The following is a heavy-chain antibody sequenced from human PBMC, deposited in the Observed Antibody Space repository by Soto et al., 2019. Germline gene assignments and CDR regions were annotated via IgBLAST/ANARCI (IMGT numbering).Heavy chain of an antibody. J-gene: IGHJ6*02. D-gene: IGHD2-2*01. CDR3: ARVWVVPAAIPYYGMDV. V-gene: IGHV1-69*01. Sequence: QVQLVQSGAEVKKPGSSVKVSCKASGGTFSSYAISWVRQAPGQGLEWMGGIIPIFGTANYAQKFQGRVTITADESTSTAYRERSSLRSEDTAVYYCARVWVVPAAIPYYGMDVWGQGTTVTVSS. CDR2: IIPIFGTA. CDR1: GGTFSSYA.